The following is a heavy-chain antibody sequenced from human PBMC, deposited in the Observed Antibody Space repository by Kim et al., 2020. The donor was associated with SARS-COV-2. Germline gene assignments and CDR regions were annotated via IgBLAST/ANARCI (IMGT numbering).Heavy chain of an antibody. CDR3: AKDFDTYYDFWSGYYDY. D-gene: IGHD3-3*01. Sequence: VKGRFTISRDNSKNTLYLQMNSLRAEETAVYYCAKDFDTYYDFWSGYYDYWGQGTLVTVSS. V-gene: IGHV3-23*01. J-gene: IGHJ4*02.